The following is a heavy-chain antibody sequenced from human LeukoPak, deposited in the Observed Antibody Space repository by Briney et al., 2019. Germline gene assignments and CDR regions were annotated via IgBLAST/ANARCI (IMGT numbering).Heavy chain of an antibody. CDR2: IYYSGST. CDR1: GGSISSSGYY. CDR3: ARQPYGTYCGGDCYQPYYFDY. V-gene: IGHV4-39*01. J-gene: IGHJ4*02. D-gene: IGHD2-21*02. Sequence: SETLSLTCTVSGGSISSSGYYWGWIRQPPGKGLEWIGSIYYSGSTHYNPSLKSRVTVSVDTSKNQFSLKLRSVTAADTAVYYCARQPYGTYCGGDCYQPYYFDYWGQGTLVTVSS.